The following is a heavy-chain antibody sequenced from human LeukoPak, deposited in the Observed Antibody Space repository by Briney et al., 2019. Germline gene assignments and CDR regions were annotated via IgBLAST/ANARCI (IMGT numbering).Heavy chain of an antibody. Sequence: GASVKVSCKASGYTFTSYGISWVRQAPGQGLEWMGWINAYNGNTNYAQKLQGRVTMTTDTSTSTAYMELRSLRSDDTAVYYCARDSRPFGNGLYNWFDPWGQGTLVTVSS. V-gene: IGHV1-18*01. J-gene: IGHJ5*02. CDR1: GYTFTSYG. CDR2: INAYNGNT. D-gene: IGHD2/OR15-2a*01. CDR3: ARDSRPFGNGLYNWFDP.